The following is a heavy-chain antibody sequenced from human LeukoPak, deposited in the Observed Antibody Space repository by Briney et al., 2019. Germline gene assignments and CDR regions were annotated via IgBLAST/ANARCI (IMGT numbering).Heavy chain of an antibody. Sequence: SGGSLRLSCAASGFTFTDYWMHWVRQVPGKGLVWVSIINTDTRGTYYADSVEGRFTISRDNAKSILYLQMDSLRAEDTAVYYCARAGAYHFDNWGQGTLVTVSS. D-gene: IGHD3-16*01. V-gene: IGHV3-74*01. CDR3: ARAGAYHFDN. CDR2: INTDTRGT. J-gene: IGHJ4*02. CDR1: GFTFTDYW.